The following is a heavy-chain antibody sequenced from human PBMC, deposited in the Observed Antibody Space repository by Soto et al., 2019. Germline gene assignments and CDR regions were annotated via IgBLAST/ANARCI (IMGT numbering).Heavy chain of an antibody. CDR3: ARPRSMSSSGFDI. J-gene: IGHJ3*02. V-gene: IGHV3-74*01. CDR1: GYTFSSHW. D-gene: IGHD6-6*01. CDR2: INPDGSFT. Sequence: EVQLVESGGGLVQPGGSLRLSCVASGYTFSSHWIHWVRQAPGQGLVGVSRINPDGSFTSYADSVKGRFTISRDNAKNTRYLEMNSLRAEDTAVYYCARPRSMSSSGFDIWGQGTMVTVSS.